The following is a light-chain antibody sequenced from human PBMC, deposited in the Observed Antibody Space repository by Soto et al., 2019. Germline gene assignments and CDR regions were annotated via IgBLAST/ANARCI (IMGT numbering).Light chain of an antibody. Sequence: EIVMTQSPSTLSVSPGERATLSCRASQSVGSTLAWYQQKPGQPPRLLIFGASTRATGVPARFSGSGSATEFTLTISSLQSEDFAVYYCQQYNNWPRTFVQGTKGISN. CDR1: QSVGST. CDR3: QQYNNWPRT. CDR2: GAS. J-gene: IGKJ1*01. V-gene: IGKV3-15*01.